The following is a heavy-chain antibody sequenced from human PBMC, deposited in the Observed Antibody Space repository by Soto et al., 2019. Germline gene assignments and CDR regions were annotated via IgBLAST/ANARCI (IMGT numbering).Heavy chain of an antibody. CDR1: GYTFTRYA. D-gene: IGHD5-18*01. V-gene: IGHV1-3*04. J-gene: IGHJ2*01. CDR2: INTGNRNT. CDR3: AREKATPMIYWYFDL. Sequence: QVQLVQSGAEVQKPGASVKVSCKASGYTFTRYAMHWVRQAPGQGLEWMGWINTGNRNTHYSQKFQGRVNFSADKSTNTAYMELSSLTSDDTAVYYCAREKATPMIYWYFDLWGRGTQVTVSS.